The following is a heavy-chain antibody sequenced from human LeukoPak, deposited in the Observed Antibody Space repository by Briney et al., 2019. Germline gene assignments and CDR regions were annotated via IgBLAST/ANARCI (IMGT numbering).Heavy chain of an antibody. V-gene: IGHV4-4*07. J-gene: IGHJ4*02. CDR1: GGSISSYY. D-gene: IGHD3-9*01. CDR2: IYTSGST. Sequence: PSETLSLTCTVSGGSISSYYWSWIRQPAGKGLEWIGRIYTSGSTNYNPSLKSRVTMSVDTSKNQFSLKLSSVTAADTAVYYCARHYYDILTGYSYFDYWGQGTLVTVSS. CDR3: ARHYYDILTGYSYFDY.